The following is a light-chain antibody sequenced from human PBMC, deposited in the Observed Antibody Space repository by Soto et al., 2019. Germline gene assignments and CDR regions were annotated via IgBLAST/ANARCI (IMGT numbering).Light chain of an antibody. CDR1: QRVSSH. V-gene: IGKV3-20*01. CDR3: QYYGSSHSNT. CDR2: DAS. Sequence: EIVLTQSPATLSLSPGERATLSCRDSQRVSSHLAWYQQKPGQAPRLLIYDASSKATGTPDRFSGSGSGTDLALTISRSEPEDLAVYYCQYYGSSHSNTFGQGTRLEIK. J-gene: IGKJ5*01.